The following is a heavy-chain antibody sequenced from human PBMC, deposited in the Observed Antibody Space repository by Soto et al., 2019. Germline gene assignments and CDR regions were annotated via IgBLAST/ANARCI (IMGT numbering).Heavy chain of an antibody. D-gene: IGHD2-15*01. V-gene: IGHV3-23*01. CDR1: GFTFSTYA. J-gene: IGHJ4*02. CDR2: ISVSGGST. Sequence: GGSLRLSCAASGFTFSTYAMSWVRQAPGKGLEWVSTISVSGGSTYSADSVKGRFAVSRDNSKNTVYLQMNTLRAEDTAIYYCATRHLAYCSGGTCNPFDFWGQGTLVTVSS. CDR3: ATRHLAYCSGGTCNPFDF.